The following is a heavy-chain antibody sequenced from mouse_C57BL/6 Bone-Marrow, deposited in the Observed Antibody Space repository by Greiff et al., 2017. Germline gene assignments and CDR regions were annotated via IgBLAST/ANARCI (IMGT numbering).Heavy chain of an antibody. D-gene: IGHD1-1*01. CDR2: IDPSDSYT. Sequence: QVHLQQPGAELVMPGASVKLSCKASGYTFTSYWMHWVKQRPGQGLEWIGEIDPSDSYTNYNQKFKGKSTLTVDKSSSTAYMQLSSLTSEDSAVYYCARDYYGSSYWSYYFDYWGQGTTLTVSS. J-gene: IGHJ2*01. CDR1: GYTFTSYW. CDR3: ARDYYGSSYWSYYFDY. V-gene: IGHV1-69*01.